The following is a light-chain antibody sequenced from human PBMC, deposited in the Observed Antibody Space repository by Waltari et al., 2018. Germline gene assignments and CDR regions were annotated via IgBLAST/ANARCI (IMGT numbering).Light chain of an antibody. Sequence: DIVMTQSPLSLSVTPGEPASISCRSSQSLLHINGYTYLDWYLQKPGQSPQLLIYLGSNRASGVPDRFSGSGSGTDFTLKISRVEAEDVGVFYCMQALQTPRTFGPGTKVDI. CDR2: LGS. CDR1: QSLLHINGYTY. V-gene: IGKV2-28*01. J-gene: IGKJ3*01. CDR3: MQALQTPRT.